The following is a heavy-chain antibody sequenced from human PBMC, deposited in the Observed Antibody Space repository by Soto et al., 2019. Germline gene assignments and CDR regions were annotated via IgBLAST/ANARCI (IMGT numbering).Heavy chain of an antibody. CDR2: ISNYNGDT. Sequence: QVQLVQSGAEAKKPGASVQVSCKASGYTFTRYSINWVRQAPGQGLEWVGWISNYNGDTKYAQKFQGRVTLTTDTSTTTTYMDLRSLTSDDTAVYFCARGDSTGSPTGWFDPWGQGTLVTVSS. J-gene: IGHJ5*02. V-gene: IGHV1-18*04. D-gene: IGHD6-19*01. CDR3: ARGDSTGSPTGWFDP. CDR1: GYTFTRYS.